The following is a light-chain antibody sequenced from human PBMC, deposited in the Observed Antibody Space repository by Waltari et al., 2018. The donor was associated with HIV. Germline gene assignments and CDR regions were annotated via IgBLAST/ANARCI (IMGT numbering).Light chain of an antibody. V-gene: IGKV1-39*01. Sequence: DIQMTQSPSSLSASVGARVAITCRASQTISSYLNWYQQKPGKAPKLLVYAASTLQSGVPSRFSGSGSGTDFTLTISSLQPEDFATYYCQQSYISPSYTFGQGTKLEIK. CDR1: QTISSY. CDR2: AAS. CDR3: QQSYISPSYT. J-gene: IGKJ2*01.